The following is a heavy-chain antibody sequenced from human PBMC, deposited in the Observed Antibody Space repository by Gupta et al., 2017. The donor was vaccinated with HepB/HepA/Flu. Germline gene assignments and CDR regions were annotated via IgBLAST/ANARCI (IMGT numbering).Heavy chain of an antibody. CDR3: GRNEIEN. Sequence: EVQLMESGGGLVQPGGSLSLSCAASGFTFTTFWMSWVRQAPGKGLEWVARINGDGSQERYVDSVKGRFTISRDNTINSLYLQMNNLRAEDTAVYYCGRNEIENWGQGALVTVSS. J-gene: IGHJ4*02. V-gene: IGHV3-7*01. CDR1: GFTFTTFW. CDR2: INGDGSQE.